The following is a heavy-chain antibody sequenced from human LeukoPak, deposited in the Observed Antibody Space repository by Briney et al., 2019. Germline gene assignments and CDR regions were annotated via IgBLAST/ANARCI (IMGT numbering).Heavy chain of an antibody. V-gene: IGHV4-34*01. Sequence: PSETLSLTCAVYGGSFSGYYWSWIRQPPGKGLEWIGEINHSGSTNYNPSLKSRVTISVDTSKNQFSLKLSSVTAADTAVYYCARGDSSGYSVNWFDPWGQGTLVTVSS. CDR2: INHSGST. CDR1: GGSFSGYY. J-gene: IGHJ5*02. D-gene: IGHD3-22*01. CDR3: ARGDSSGYSVNWFDP.